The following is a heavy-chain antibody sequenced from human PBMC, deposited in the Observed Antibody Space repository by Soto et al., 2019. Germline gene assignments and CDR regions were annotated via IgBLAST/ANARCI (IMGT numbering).Heavy chain of an antibody. CDR2: IDPSDSYT. CDR3: ARQESYQYDSSGYHGPI. D-gene: IGHD3-22*01. J-gene: IGHJ3*02. V-gene: IGHV5-10-1*01. Sequence: GESLKISCKGSGYSFTSYWISWVRQMPGKGLEWMGRIDPSDSYTNYSPSLQGHVTISADKSISTAYLQWSSLKASDTAMYYCARQESYQYDSSGYHGPIWGQGKMVTVSS. CDR1: GYSFTSYW.